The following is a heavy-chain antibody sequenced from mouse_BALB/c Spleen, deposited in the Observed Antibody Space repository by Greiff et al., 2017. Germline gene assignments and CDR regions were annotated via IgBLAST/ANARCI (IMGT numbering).Heavy chain of an antibody. CDR3: ASGPHYYGIYAMDY. Sequence: QVQLQQSGAELVRPGSSVKISCKASGYAFSSYWMNWVKQRPGQGLEWIGQIYPGDGDTNYNGKFKGKATLTADKSSSTAYMQLSSLTSEDSAVYFCASGPHYYGIYAMDYWGQGTSVTVSS. V-gene: IGHV1-80*01. CDR1: GYAFSSYW. D-gene: IGHD1-2*01. J-gene: IGHJ4*01. CDR2: IYPGDGDT.